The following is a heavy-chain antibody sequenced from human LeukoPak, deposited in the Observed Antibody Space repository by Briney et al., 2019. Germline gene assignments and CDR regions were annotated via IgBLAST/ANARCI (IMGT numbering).Heavy chain of an antibody. CDR1: GGSFSGYY. CDR3: ATRGYSYGRAIDY. D-gene: IGHD5-18*01. Sequence: SETLSLTCAVYGGSFSGYYWSWIRQPPGKGLEWIGEINHSGSTNYNPSLKSRVTISVDTSKNQFSLKLSSATAADTAVYYCATRGYSYGRAIDYWGQGTLVTVSS. V-gene: IGHV4-34*01. J-gene: IGHJ4*02. CDR2: INHSGST.